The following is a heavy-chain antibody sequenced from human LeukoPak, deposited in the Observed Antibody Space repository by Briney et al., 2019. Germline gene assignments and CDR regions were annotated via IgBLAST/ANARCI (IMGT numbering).Heavy chain of an antibody. D-gene: IGHD5-18*01. CDR2: IYYSGST. CDR1: GGSISSYY. J-gene: IGHJ4*02. CDR3: ARIRGYSYGIDY. V-gene: IGHV4-59*08. Sequence: SETLSLTCTVSGGSISSYYWSRIRQPPGKGLEWIGYIYYSGSTNYNPSLKSRVTISVDTSKNQFSLKLSSVTAVDTAVYYCARIRGYSYGIDYWGQGTLVTVTS.